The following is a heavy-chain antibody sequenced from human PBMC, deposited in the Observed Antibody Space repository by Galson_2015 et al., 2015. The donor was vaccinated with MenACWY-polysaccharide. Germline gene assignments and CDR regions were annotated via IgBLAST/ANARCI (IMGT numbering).Heavy chain of an antibody. CDR2: MDPDSGNR. CDR1: GYTLTSYD. Sequence: SVKVSCKASGYTLTSYDINWVRQATGRGLEWMGGMDPDSGNRVYAQKFQGRVTMTRNTSISTAYMELSSLRSEDTAVYYCARFAAFRSGSSRYNWVAPSGRATVGTVSS. J-gene: IGHJ5*02. D-gene: IGHD3-22*01. V-gene: IGHV1-8*02. CDR3: ARFAAFRSGSSRYNWVAP.